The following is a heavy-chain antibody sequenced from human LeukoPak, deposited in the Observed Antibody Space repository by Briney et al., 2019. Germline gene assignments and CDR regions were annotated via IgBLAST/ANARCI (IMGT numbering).Heavy chain of an antibody. J-gene: IGHJ3*02. CDR1: GDSIGSSLYY. CDR2: VYYSGST. Sequence: SETLSLTCSVSGDSIGSSLYYSGWLRQPPGKGLEWLGSVYYSGSTYYNPSLKSRVTISADTSKNQFSLKLTSVTAADTAVYYCASRDWFESRTFDIWGQGTMVAVSS. V-gene: IGHV4-39*01. D-gene: IGHD3/OR15-3a*01. CDR3: ASRDWFESRTFDI.